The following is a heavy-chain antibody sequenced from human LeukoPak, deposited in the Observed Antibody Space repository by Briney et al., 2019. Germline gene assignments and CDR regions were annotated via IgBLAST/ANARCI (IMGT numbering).Heavy chain of an antibody. CDR2: ISAYNGNT. CDR1: GYTFTSYG. CDR3: QMYYDFWSGYYGTDY. J-gene: IGHJ4*02. Sequence: ASVKVSCKASGYTFTSYGISWVRQAPGQGLEWMGWISAYNGNTNYAQKRQGRVTVTTDTSTSTAYMELRSLRSDDTAVYYCQMYYDFWSGYYGTDYWGQGTLVTVSS. V-gene: IGHV1-18*01. D-gene: IGHD3-3*01.